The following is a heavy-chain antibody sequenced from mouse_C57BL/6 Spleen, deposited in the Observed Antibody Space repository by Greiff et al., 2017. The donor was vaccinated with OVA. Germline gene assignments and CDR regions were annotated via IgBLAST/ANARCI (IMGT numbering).Heavy chain of an antibody. D-gene: IGHD4-1*01. J-gene: IGHJ4*01. V-gene: IGHV2-2*01. CDR2: IWSGGST. CDR1: GFSLTRYG. Sequence: VKLQESGPGLVQPSQSLSITCTVSGFSLTRYGVHWVRQSPGKGLEWLGVIWSGGSTDYNAAFISRLSISKDNSKSQVFFKMNSLQADDTAIYYCARMGSNWDYYAMDYWGQGTSVTVSS. CDR3: ARMGSNWDYYAMDY.